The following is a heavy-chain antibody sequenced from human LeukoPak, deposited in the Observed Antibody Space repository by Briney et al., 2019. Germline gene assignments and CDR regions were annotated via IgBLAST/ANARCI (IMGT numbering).Heavy chain of an antibody. J-gene: IGHJ4*02. CDR2: ISGSGGST. Sequence: GGSLRLSCAASGFTFSIHSMNWVRQAPGKGLEWVSAISGSGGSTYYADSVKGRFTISRDNSKNTLYLQMNSLRAEDTAVYYCAKVRRLRLHYWGQGALVTVSS. V-gene: IGHV3-23*01. CDR3: AKVRRLRLHY. CDR1: GFTFSIHS. D-gene: IGHD5-12*01.